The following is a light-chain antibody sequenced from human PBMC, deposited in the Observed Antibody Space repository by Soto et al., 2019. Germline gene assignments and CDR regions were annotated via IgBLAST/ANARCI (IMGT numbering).Light chain of an antibody. CDR3: CSYAGSRTFV. V-gene: IGLV2-23*01. Sequence: QSALTQPASVSGSPEQSITISCTGTSSDVGAYNLVSWYQQHPGKARRLIIYEGSKRPSGISHRFSGSKSDNTASLTISGLRAEDEAHYHCCSYAGSRTFVFGGGTKLTVL. CDR2: EGS. J-gene: IGLJ3*02. CDR1: SSDVGAYNL.